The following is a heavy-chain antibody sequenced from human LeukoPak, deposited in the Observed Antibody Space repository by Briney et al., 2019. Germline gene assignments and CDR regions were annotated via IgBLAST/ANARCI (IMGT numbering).Heavy chain of an antibody. CDR1: GGSIRTYY. CDR2: IYYIGST. D-gene: IGHD6-13*01. CDR3: ARVVAAATYYFDY. J-gene: IGHJ4*02. Sequence: SETLSLTCTVSGGSIRTYYWSWIRQPPGKGLEWIGSIYYIGSTKYNPSLKSRVTMSADTSKNQFSLKLTSATDTDTAVYYCARVVAAATYYFDYWGQGTLVTVSS. V-gene: IGHV4-59*01.